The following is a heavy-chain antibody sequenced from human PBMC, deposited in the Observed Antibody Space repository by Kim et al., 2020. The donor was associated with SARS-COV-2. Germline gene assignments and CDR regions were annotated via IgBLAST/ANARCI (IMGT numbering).Heavy chain of an antibody. CDR2: IYHSGST. CDR3: ARLTGRDGYSQY. V-gene: IGHV4-38-2*02. J-gene: IGHJ4*02. D-gene: IGHD5-18*01. Sequence: SETLSLTCTVSGYSISSGYYWGWIRQPPGKGLEWIGSIYHSGSTYSNPSLKSRVTISVDTSKNQFSLKLTSVTAADTAVYYCARLTGRDGYSQYWGQGTL. CDR1: GYSISSGYY.